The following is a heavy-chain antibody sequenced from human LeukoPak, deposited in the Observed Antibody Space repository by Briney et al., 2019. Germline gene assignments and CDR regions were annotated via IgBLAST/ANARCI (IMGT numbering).Heavy chain of an antibody. CDR2: ISSSSYI. CDR3: ARNPSYCSGGSCSV. J-gene: IGHJ4*02. Sequence: GGSLRHSCAASGFTFSSYSMNWVRQAPGKGLEWVSSISSSSYIYYPDSVKGRFTISRGNAKNSLYLQMNSLRAEDTAVYYCARNPSYCSGGSCSVWGQGTLVTVSS. CDR1: GFTFSSYS. V-gene: IGHV3-21*01. D-gene: IGHD2-15*01.